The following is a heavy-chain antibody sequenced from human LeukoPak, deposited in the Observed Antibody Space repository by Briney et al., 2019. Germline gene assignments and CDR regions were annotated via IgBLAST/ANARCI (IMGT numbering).Heavy chain of an antibody. J-gene: IGHJ5*02. Sequence: PSETLSLTCAVYGGSFSGYYWSWIREPPGKGLGWRGEINHSGSTNYNPSLKSRVTISVDTSKNQFSPKLSSVTAADTAVYYCAREGLVVVAATDWFDPWGQGTLVTVSS. D-gene: IGHD2-15*01. CDR1: GGSFSGYY. V-gene: IGHV4-34*01. CDR3: AREGLVVVAATDWFDP. CDR2: INHSGST.